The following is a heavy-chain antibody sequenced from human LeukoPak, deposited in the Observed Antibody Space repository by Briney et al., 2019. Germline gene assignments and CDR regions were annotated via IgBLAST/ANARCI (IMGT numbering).Heavy chain of an antibody. V-gene: IGHV4-34*01. J-gene: IGHJ6*03. Sequence: SETLSLTCAVYGGSFSGYYWSWIRQPPGKGLEWIGEINHSGSTNYNPSLKSRVTISVDTSKKQFSLKLSSVAAADTAVYYCARGRSGPPIYYYYYYMDVWGKGTTVTVSS. D-gene: IGHD6-25*01. CDR3: ARGRSGPPIYYYYYYMDV. CDR2: INHSGST. CDR1: GGSFSGYY.